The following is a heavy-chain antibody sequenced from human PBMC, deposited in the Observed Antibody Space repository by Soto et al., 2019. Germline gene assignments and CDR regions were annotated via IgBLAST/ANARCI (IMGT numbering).Heavy chain of an antibody. D-gene: IGHD3-10*01. CDR1: GFSFTSYW. CDR3: ASTREPLYGSGSYYRESDAFDI. V-gene: IGHV5-51*01. CDR2: IYPGDSDT. Sequence: HGVLKKICWKGSGFSFTSYWIGWVRQIPGKGLEWMGIIYPGDSDTRYSPSFQGQVTISADKSISTAYLQWSSLKASDTAMYYCASTREPLYGSGSYYRESDAFDIWGQGTMVTVSS. J-gene: IGHJ3*02.